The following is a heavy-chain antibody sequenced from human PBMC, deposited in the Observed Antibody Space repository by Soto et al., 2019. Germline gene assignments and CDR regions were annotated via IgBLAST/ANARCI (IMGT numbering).Heavy chain of an antibody. D-gene: IGHD5-12*01. V-gene: IGHV1-8*01. J-gene: IGHJ6*03. Sequence: ASVKVSCKASGYTFTSYDINWVRQATGQGLEWMGWMNPNSGNTGYAQKFQGRVTMTRNTSISTAYMELSSLRSEDTAVYYCARGGDIVATMGYYYYYMDVWGKGTTVTVSS. CDR1: GYTFTSYD. CDR2: MNPNSGNT. CDR3: ARGGDIVATMGYYYYYMDV.